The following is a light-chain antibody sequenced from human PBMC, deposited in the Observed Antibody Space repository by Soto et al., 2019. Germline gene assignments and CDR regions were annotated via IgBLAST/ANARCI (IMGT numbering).Light chain of an antibody. CDR1: SSDVGSYNY. Sequence: QSALTQPASVSGSPGQSITISCTGTSSDVGSYNYVSWYQQNPGKAPKLMIYEGTKRPSGVSDRLSGSKSGNKASLTISGGQDDDEEADYCCSSAPDRPSVTVVFGGGTKVTVL. J-gene: IGLJ2*01. CDR3: CSSAPDRPSVTVV. CDR2: EGT. V-gene: IGLV2-23*01.